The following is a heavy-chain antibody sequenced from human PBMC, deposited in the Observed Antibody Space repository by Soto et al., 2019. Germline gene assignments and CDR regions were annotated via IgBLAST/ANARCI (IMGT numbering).Heavy chain of an antibody. Sequence: PSETLSLTCTVSGGSVSNYYWSWIRQPPGKGLEWFGHMYHSGNTYSNPSLKSRVTISVDTSKNQSSLRLSSVTAADTAVYYCARVGARVVTAFDIWGQGTMVTVSS. CDR3: ARVGARVVTAFDI. V-gene: IGHV4-59*02. CDR1: GGSVSNYY. CDR2: MYHSGNT. D-gene: IGHD2-21*02. J-gene: IGHJ3*02.